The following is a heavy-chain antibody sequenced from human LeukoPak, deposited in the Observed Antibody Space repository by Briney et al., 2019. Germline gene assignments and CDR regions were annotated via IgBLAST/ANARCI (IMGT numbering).Heavy chain of an antibody. J-gene: IGHJ4*02. V-gene: IGHV3-74*03. D-gene: IGHD2-2*03. CDR2: INSDGSST. CDR3: ARVDPKAPGDYS. Sequence: GGSLRLSCAASGFTFSSYWMHWVRQAPGKGLVGVSRINSDGSSTKYAGSVKGRFTISRDNAKNTLYVQMNNLRAEDTAVYYCARVDPKAPGDYSWGRGTLVTVSS. CDR1: GFTFSSYW.